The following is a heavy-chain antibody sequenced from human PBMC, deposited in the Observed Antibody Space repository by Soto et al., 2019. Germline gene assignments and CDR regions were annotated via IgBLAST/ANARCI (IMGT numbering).Heavy chain of an antibody. V-gene: IGHV4-59*06. D-gene: IGHD4-17*01. CDR2: IYYSGST. Sequence: SETQSLTCTVSGGSISSYYGSWIRQHPGKGLEWIGYIYYSGSTYYNPSLKSRVTISVDTSKNQFSLKVRSVTAADTAVYYCARETYGDYVGYFDPWGQGIQVTVSS. CDR3: ARETYGDYVGYFDP. J-gene: IGHJ5*02. CDR1: GGSISSYY.